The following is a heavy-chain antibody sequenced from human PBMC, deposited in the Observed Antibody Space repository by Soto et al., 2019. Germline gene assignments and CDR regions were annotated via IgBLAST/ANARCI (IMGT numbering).Heavy chain of an antibody. CDR2: IYPSDSDT. J-gene: IGHJ4*02. CDR1: GYNFAGHW. V-gene: IGHV5-51*01. Sequence: GESLKISCKGSGYNFAGHWIAWVRQMPGKGLELMGIIYPSDSDTRYRPSFQGQVTISADKSISSAYLQWSSLRASDTAMYYCARGGVSTRTFDYWGQGTPGT. CDR3: ARGGVSTRTFDY. D-gene: IGHD3-3*01.